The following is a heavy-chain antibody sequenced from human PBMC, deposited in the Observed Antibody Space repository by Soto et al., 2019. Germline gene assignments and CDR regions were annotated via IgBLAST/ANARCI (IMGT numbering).Heavy chain of an antibody. CDR3: ARHDDGIRDAYQLDYFVGWLDL. V-gene: IGHV4-39*01. CDR2: IYYSGST. Sequence: PSETLSLTCTVSGGSISSSSYYWGWIRQPPGKGLEWIGSIYYSGSTYYNPSLKSRATISVDTSKNQFSLKLSSVTAADTAVYYCARHDDGIRDAYQLDYFVGWLDLCGQATMVTVST. CDR1: GGSISSSSYY. D-gene: IGHD3-3*02. J-gene: IGHJ5*02.